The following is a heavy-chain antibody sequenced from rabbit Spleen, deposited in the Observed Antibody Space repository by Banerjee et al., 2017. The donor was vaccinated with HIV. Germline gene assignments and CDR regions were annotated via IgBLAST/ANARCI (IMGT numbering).Heavy chain of an antibody. CDR3: ARDLTGVIGWNFNL. V-gene: IGHV1S45*01. CDR2: INTYTTKA. Sequence: QEQLEETGGGLVQPGGSLTLSCKVSGFTISSYNMGWVRQAPGKGLQWIACINTYTTKAVYATWAIGRFTISRTSSTTVTLQMTSLTSADTATYFCARDLTGVIGWNFNLWGPGTLVTVS. J-gene: IGHJ4*01. D-gene: IGHD1-1*01. CDR1: GFTISSYN.